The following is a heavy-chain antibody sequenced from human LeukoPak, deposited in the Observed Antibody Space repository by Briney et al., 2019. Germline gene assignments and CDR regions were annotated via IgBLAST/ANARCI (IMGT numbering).Heavy chain of an antibody. CDR1: GGSISSYY. Sequence: PSETLSLTCTVSGGSISSYYWSWIRQPPGKGLEWIGYIYYSGSTNYNPSLKSRVTISVDTSKNQFSLKLSSVTAADTAVYYCARGGVVVAAGGGPYYYYYMDVWGKGTTVTISS. CDR3: ARGGVVVAAGGGPYYYYYMDV. CDR2: IYYSGST. D-gene: IGHD2-15*01. V-gene: IGHV4-59*01. J-gene: IGHJ6*03.